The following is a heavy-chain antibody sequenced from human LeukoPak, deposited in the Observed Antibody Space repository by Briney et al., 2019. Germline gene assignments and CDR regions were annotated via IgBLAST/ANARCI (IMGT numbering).Heavy chain of an antibody. CDR2: IYYSGST. Sequence: SQTLSPTCTVSGGSISSGGYYWSWIRQHPGKGLEWIGYIYYSGSTYYNPSLKSRVTMSIDMSKRQFSLKLSSVTAADTAVYYCARNKDYGTVFDYWGQGTLVTVSS. D-gene: IGHD4-17*01. J-gene: IGHJ4*02. V-gene: IGHV4-30-4*08. CDR3: ARNKDYGTVFDY. CDR1: GGSISSGGYY.